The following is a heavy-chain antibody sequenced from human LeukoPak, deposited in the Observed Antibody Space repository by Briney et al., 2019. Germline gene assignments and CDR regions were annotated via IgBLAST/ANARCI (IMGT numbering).Heavy chain of an antibody. V-gene: IGHV4-4*02. CDR2: IYHSGST. J-gene: IGHJ6*02. CDR3: ARVGLPSGYYYGMDV. Sequence: SETLSLTCAVSGGSISSSNWWSWVRQPPGKGLEWIGEIYHSGSTNYNPSLKSRVTISVDKSKNQFSLKLSSVTAADTAVYYCARVGLPSGYYYGMDVWGQGTTVTVSS. CDR1: GGSISSSNW.